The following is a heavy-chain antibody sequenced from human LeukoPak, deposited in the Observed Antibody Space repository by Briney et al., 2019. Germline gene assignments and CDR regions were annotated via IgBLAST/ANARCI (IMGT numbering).Heavy chain of an antibody. CDR1: GATFISYA. J-gene: IGHJ4*02. V-gene: IGHV1-69*06. CDR2: IIPIFGTA. D-gene: IGHD2-15*01. CDR3: AGGRPRGYCSGGSCYHNFDY. Sequence: SVKVSCTASGATFISYAMSWVRQAPGQGLEWMGGIIPIFGTANYAQKFQGRVTITADKSTSTAYMEVSSLRSEDTAVYYCAGGRPRGYCSGGSCYHNFDYWGQGTLVTVSS.